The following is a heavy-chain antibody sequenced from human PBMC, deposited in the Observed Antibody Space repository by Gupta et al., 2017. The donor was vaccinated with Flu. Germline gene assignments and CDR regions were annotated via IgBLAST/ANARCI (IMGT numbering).Heavy chain of an antibody. CDR3: AKDLLGSGWRSGYLGY. CDR2: ISGSGGST. J-gene: IGHJ4*02. D-gene: IGHD3-22*01. CDR1: GFTFSSYA. V-gene: IGHV3-23*01. Sequence: EVQLLESGGGLVQPGGSLRLSCAASGFTFSSYAMSWVRQAPGKGLEWVSAISGSGGSTYYADSVKGRFTISRDNSKNTLYLQMNSLRAEDTAVYYCAKDLLGSGWRSGYLGYWGQGTLVTVSS.